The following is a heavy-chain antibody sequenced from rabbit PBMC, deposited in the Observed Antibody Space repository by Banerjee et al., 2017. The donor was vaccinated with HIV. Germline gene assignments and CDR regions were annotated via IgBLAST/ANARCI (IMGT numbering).Heavy chain of an antibody. D-gene: IGHD4-1*01. CDR2: IYAGSSGST. Sequence: QEQLEESGGGLVQPGASLTLTCTASGFSFSSGYWICWVRQAPGKGLEWIACIYAGSSGSTQYANWAKGRFTISKASWTTVTLQMTSLTAADTASYFCARDLAGVIGWNFNLWGQGTLVTVS. CDR3: ARDLAGVIGWNFNL. CDR1: GFSFSSGYW. V-gene: IGHV1S45*01. J-gene: IGHJ4*01.